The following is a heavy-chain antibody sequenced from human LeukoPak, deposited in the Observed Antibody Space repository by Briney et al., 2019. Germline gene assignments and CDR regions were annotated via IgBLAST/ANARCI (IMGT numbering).Heavy chain of an antibody. CDR2: INWNGGST. V-gene: IGHV3-20*04. J-gene: IGHJ6*03. Sequence: GGSLRLSCAASGFTFDDYGMSWVRQAPGKGLEWVSGINWNGGSTGYADSVKGRFTISRDNAKNSLYPQMNSLRAEDTALYYCARDRVAAAGEDDYYYYMDVWGKGTTVTVSS. CDR1: GFTFDDYG. CDR3: ARDRVAAAGEDDYYYYMDV. D-gene: IGHD6-13*01.